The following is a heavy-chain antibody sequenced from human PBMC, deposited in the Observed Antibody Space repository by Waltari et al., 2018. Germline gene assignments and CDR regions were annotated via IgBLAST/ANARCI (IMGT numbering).Heavy chain of an antibody. CDR2: IYYSGTT. V-gene: IGHV4-59*01. Sequence: QVQLQESGPGLVKPSETLSLTCTVSGGSISSNYWSWIRQPPGKGLEWIGYIYYSGTTTNNPPLKSRYTISVEPPKNQFSLMLSAGTAADTAVYYWAREGGWGALWGYYYYYMDVWGKGTTVTVSS. CDR3: AREGGWGALWGYYYYYMDV. D-gene: IGHD3-16*01. CDR1: GGSISSNY. J-gene: IGHJ6*03.